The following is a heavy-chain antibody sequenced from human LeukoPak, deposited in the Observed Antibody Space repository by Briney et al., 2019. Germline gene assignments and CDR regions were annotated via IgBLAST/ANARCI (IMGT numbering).Heavy chain of an antibody. CDR1: GGTFSSYA. V-gene: IGHV1-69*13. CDR3: ASPYNWNGGGAFDI. Sequence: SVKVSCKASGGTFSSYAISWVRQAPGQGLEWMGGVIPIFGTANYAQKFQGRVTITADESTSTAYMELSSLRSEDTAVYYCASPYNWNGGGAFDIWGQGTMVTVSS. D-gene: IGHD1-20*01. J-gene: IGHJ3*02. CDR2: VIPIFGTA.